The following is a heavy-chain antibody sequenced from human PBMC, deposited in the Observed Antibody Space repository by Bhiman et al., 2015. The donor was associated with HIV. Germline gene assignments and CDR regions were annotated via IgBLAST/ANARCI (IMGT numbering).Heavy chain of an antibody. CDR3: ARPGALLAFDI. CDR2: IDSDGSST. J-gene: IGHJ3*02. D-gene: IGHD7-27*01. V-gene: IGHV3-74*02. CDR1: GFIFSSYW. Sequence: VQLVESGGGVVQPGRSLRLSCAASGFIFSSYWMHWVRQAPGKGLVWVSRIDSDGSSTTYADSVKGRFTISRDNAKNTLYLQMNSLRAEDTAVYYCARPGALLAFDIWGQGTMVTVSS.